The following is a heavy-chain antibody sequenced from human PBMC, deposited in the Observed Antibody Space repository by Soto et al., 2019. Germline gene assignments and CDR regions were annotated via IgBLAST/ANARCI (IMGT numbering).Heavy chain of an antibody. Sequence: GASVKVSCKASGGTFSSYTISWVRQAPGQGLEWMGRIIPILGIANYAQKFQGRVTITADKSTSTAYMELSSLRSEDTAVYYCASSMVASVYYYYMDVWGKGTTVTVSS. CDR3: ASSMVASVYYYYMDV. V-gene: IGHV1-69*02. J-gene: IGHJ6*03. D-gene: IGHD5-12*01. CDR2: IIPILGIA. CDR1: GGTFSSYT.